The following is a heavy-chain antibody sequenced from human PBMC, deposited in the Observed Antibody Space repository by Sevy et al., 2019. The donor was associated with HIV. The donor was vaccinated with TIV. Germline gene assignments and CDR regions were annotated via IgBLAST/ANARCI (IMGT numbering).Heavy chain of an antibody. V-gene: IGHV3-23*01. CDR2: LSFGCGKI. D-gene: IGHD2-8*01. Sequence: GGSLRLSCVLSGFNFNIYSMSWVRQAPGKGLEWVSTLSFGCGKINYADSVKGRFIISRDDSKNTLYLQMNSLRAEDTAVYFCAREGCTRPHDYWGQGTLVTVSS. J-gene: IGHJ4*02. CDR1: GFNFNIYS. CDR3: AREGCTRPHDY.